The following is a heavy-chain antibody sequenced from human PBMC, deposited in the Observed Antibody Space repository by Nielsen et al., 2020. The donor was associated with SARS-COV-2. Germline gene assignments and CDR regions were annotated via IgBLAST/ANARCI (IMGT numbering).Heavy chain of an antibody. CDR2: INPNSGGT. D-gene: IGHD3-3*01. V-gene: IGHV1-2*06. CDR3: ARGSAGDFWSGYYYYYGMDV. J-gene: IGHJ6*02. Sequence: WVRQAPGQGLEWVGRINPNSGGTNYAQKFQGRVTMTRDTSISTAYMELSRLRSDDTAVYYCARGSAGDFWSGYYYYYGMDVWGQGTTVTVSS.